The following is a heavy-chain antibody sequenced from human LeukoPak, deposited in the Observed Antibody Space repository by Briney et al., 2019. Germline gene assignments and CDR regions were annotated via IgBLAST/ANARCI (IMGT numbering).Heavy chain of an antibody. D-gene: IGHD3-10*02. J-gene: IGHJ6*04. Sequence: GSLRLSCAASGFTFSSYEMNWVRQAPGKGLEWVSYISSSGSTIYYADSVKGRFTISRDNAKNSLYLQMNSLRAEDTAVYYCAELGITMIGGVWGKGTTVTISS. CDR2: ISSSGSTI. CDR3: AELGITMIGGV. CDR1: GFTFSSYE. V-gene: IGHV3-48*03.